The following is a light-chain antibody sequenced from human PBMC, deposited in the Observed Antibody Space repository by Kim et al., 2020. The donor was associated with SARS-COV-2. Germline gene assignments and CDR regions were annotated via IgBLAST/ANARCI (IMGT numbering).Light chain of an antibody. CDR1: EPITTY. V-gene: IGKV3-11*01. CDR2: ETS. CDR3: QQRSSWTPVLT. Sequence: PGGRATLSCRASEPITTYLAWYQQNPGQPPRLLIYETSTRAAGAPAMFTGSGSGTDFTLTISSLEPEDFAIYYCQQRSSWTPVLTFGGGTKVDIK. J-gene: IGKJ4*01.